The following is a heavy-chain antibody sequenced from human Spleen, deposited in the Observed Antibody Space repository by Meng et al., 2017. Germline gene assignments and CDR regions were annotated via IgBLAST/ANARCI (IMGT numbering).Heavy chain of an antibody. CDR2: VYYSGIT. Sequence: QVQVQEAGPGLVKPSEPRSLMCAVSGGSISSGRYYWNWIRQPPGKGLEWIGSVYYSGITYYNPSLESRVTISVDTSKNQFSLKLSSVTAADTAVYYCARDLWELRYKAPFDPWGQGILVTVSS. CDR3: ARDLWELRYKAPFDP. CDR1: GGSISSGRYY. V-gene: IGHV4-39*07. J-gene: IGHJ5*02. D-gene: IGHD3-16*01.